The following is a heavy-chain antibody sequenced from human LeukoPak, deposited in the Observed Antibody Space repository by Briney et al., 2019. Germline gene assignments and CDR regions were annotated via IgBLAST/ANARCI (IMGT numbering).Heavy chain of an antibody. Sequence: SETLSLTCTVSGYSISSGYYWAWIRQPPGKGLEWIGSIYHSGSTNYNPSLKSRVTISVDTSKNQFSLKLSSVTAADTAVYYCARGRGITMIVVVPPAYYYYYMDVWGKGTTVTVSS. CDR2: IYHSGST. CDR3: ARGRGITMIVVVPPAYYYYYMDV. D-gene: IGHD3-22*01. V-gene: IGHV4-38-2*02. CDR1: GYSISSGYY. J-gene: IGHJ6*03.